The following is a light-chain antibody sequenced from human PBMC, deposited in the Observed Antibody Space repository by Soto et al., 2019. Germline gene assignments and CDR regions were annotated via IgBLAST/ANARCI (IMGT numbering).Light chain of an antibody. J-gene: IGLJ2*01. Sequence: QPVLTQSPSASASLGASVKLTCTLSSGHSSYAIAWHQKQPGKGPRYLMDLNNDGSHTKGDGIPDRFSGSSSGADRYLIISSLQSEDEADYYCQTYDSSLSGVVFGEGTQLTVL. CDR2: LNNDGSH. V-gene: IGLV4-69*01. CDR1: SGHSSYA. CDR3: QTYDSSLSGVV.